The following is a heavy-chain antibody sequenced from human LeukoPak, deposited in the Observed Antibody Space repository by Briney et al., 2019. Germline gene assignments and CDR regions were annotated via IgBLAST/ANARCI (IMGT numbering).Heavy chain of an antibody. CDR2: INPSGGST. CDR3: ARGGGGVAGQLSPDY. CDR1: EYTFTSYY. V-gene: IGHV1-46*01. J-gene: IGHJ4*02. D-gene: IGHD6-19*01. Sequence: ASVKVSCKASEYTFTSYYMYWVRQAPGQGLEWMGIINPSGGSTSYAQKFQGRVTMTRDTSTYTVYMELSSLRSEDTAVYYCARGGGGVAGQLSPDYWGPGTLVTVSP.